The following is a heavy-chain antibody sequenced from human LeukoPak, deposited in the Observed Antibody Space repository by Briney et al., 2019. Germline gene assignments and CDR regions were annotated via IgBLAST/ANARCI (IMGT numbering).Heavy chain of an antibody. Sequence: PGGSLRLSCPGSGFTFSNYVIHWVRQAPGAGLEWVAFVSSDGRNKYYADSVKGRFTISRDNSKNTLYLQMDSLKTDDTAVYYCAREAGGYDHFDYWGQGTLVTVSS. CDR3: AREAGGYDHFDY. CDR1: GFTFSNYV. J-gene: IGHJ4*02. CDR2: VSSDGRNK. V-gene: IGHV3-30*04. D-gene: IGHD5-12*01.